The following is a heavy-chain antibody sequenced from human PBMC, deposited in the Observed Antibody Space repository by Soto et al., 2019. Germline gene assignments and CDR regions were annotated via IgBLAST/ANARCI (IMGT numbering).Heavy chain of an antibody. CDR1: GYSISSGYY. D-gene: IGHD1-26*01. V-gene: IGHV4-38-2*02. CDR3: ARDIVGATGGMDV. J-gene: IGHJ6*02. CDR2: IYHSGST. Sequence: SETLSLTCAVSGYSISSGYYWGWIRQPPGKGLEWIGSIYHSGSTYYNPSLKSRVTISVDTSKNQFSLKLSSVTAADTAVYYCARDIVGATGGMDVWGQGTTVTVSS.